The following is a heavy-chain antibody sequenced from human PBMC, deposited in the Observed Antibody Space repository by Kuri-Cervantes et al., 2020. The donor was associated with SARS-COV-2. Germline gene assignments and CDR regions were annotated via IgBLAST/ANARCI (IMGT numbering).Heavy chain of an antibody. CDR1: GYTFTSYD. Sequence: ASVKVSCKASGYTFTSYDINWVRQATGQGLEWMGWMNPNSGNTGYAQKFQGRVTITRNTSISTAYMELSSLRSEDTAVYYCATDDCTAGCFFNFWGQGTLVTVSS. CDR2: MNPNSGNT. D-gene: IGHD2-8*02. V-gene: IGHV1-8*03. J-gene: IGHJ4*02. CDR3: ATDDCTAGCFFNF.